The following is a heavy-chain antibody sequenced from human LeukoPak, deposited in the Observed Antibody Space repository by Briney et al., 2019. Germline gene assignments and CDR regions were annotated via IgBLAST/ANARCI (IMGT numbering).Heavy chain of an antibody. CDR2: INAGNGNT. CDR1: GYTFTSYA. Sequence: ASVKVSCKASGYTFTSYAMHWVRQAPGQRLEWMGWINAGNGNTKYSQKFQGRVTITRETSASTAYMELSSLRSEDTAVYYCARARWLQGLVDYWGQGTLVTVSS. D-gene: IGHD5-24*01. J-gene: IGHJ4*02. CDR3: ARARWLQGLVDY. V-gene: IGHV1-3*01.